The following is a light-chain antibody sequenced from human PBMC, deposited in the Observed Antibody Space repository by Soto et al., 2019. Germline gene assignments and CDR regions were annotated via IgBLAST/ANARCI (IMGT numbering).Light chain of an antibody. CDR2: AAS. CDR3: LQLNTSPGT. CDR1: QVITND. V-gene: IGKV1-17*01. Sequence: QMTQYPASLSASVGERLSIACRASQVITNDLGWYQQKPGKAPKRLIYAASTLQSGVPSRFSGSGSGTEFTLTISSLQPEDVATYYCLQLNTSPGTFCQGTNVDI. J-gene: IGKJ1*01.